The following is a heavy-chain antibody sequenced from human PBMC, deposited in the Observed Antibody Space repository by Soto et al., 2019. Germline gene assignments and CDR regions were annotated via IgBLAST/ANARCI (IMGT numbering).Heavy chain of an antibody. CDR3: ARGGVGGYVAFDS. Sequence: QVQLVESGGGLVKPGGSLRLSCAASGFTFSDYYMSWIRQAPGKGLEWVSYISSSSSYTNYADSVKGRFTIARDNDKNSLYLQMNSRIAEYKAVYYRARGGVGGYVAFDSWGQGTMVTVAS. CDR2: ISSSSSYT. CDR1: GFTFSDYY. D-gene: IGHD3-16*01. V-gene: IGHV3-11*06. J-gene: IGHJ3*02.